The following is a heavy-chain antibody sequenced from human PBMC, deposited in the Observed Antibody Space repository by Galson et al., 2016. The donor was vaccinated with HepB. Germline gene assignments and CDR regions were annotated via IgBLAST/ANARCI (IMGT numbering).Heavy chain of an antibody. Sequence: SGAEVKKPGESLRISCMGSGYNFITYWNSWVRHMPGKGLEWMGSIDPSDSYTNYSPSFQGHVTISTDRSISTAYLQWSSLKASDTAIYYCAIRLYSSGSFDYWGQGTLVTVSS. CDR2: IDPSDSYT. J-gene: IGHJ4*02. D-gene: IGHD6-19*01. CDR3: AIRLYSSGSFDY. CDR1: GYNFITYW. V-gene: IGHV5-10-1*01.